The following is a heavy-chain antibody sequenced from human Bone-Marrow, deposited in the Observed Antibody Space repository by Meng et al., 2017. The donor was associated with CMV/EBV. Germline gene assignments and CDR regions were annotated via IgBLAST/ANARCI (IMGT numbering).Heavy chain of an antibody. Sequence: GESLKISCAASGFTFSSYGMHWVRQAPGKGLEWVAVIWYDGSNKYYADSVKGRFTISRDNSKNTLYLQMNSLRAEDTAVYYCAKDLYGAHVPDYYGMVVWGQGTTVTVSS. CDR2: IWYDGSNK. CDR3: AKDLYGAHVPDYYGMVV. D-gene: IGHD4-17*01. CDR1: GFTFSSYG. J-gene: IGHJ6*02. V-gene: IGHV3-33*06.